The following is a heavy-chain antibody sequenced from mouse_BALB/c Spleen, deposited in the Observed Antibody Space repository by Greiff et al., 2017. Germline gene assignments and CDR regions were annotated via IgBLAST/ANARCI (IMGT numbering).Heavy chain of an antibody. CDR3: VRQYGNYAWFAY. Sequence: VKDRFTISRDDSQSMLYLQMNNLKTEDTAMYYCVRQYGNYAWFAYWGQGTLVTVSA. J-gene: IGHJ3*01. V-gene: IGHV10S3*01. D-gene: IGHD2-1*01.